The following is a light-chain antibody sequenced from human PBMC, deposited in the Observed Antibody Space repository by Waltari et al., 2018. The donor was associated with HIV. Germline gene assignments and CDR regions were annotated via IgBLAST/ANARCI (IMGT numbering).Light chain of an antibody. CDR3: QSYDSSLIGSV. J-gene: IGLJ3*02. V-gene: IGLV1-40*01. Sequence: QSVLTQPPAVSGAPGQRVTISRPGSNSKTAAGYDVHWYQQRPGPAPKLLIDGNSNRPSGVPDRFSAAKSGTSASLAITGLQAEDEAHYYCQSYDSSLIGSVFGGGTKLTVL. CDR1: NSKTAAGYD. CDR2: GNS.